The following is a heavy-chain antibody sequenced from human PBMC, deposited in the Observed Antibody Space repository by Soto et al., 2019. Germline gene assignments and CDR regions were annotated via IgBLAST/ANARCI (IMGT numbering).Heavy chain of an antibody. V-gene: IGHV1-69*13. D-gene: IGHD3-22*01. CDR2: IIPIFGTA. Sequence: ASVKVSCKASGGTFSSYAISWVRQAPGQGLEWMGGIIPIFGTANYAQKFQGRVTITADESTSTAYMELSSLRSEDTAVYYCARRGGYYDSSGYFDYWGQGTLVTVSS. J-gene: IGHJ4*02. CDR1: GGTFSSYA. CDR3: ARRGGYYDSSGYFDY.